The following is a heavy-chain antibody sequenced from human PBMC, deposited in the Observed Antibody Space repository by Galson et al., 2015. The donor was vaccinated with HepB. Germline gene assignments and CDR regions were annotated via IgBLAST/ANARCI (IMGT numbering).Heavy chain of an antibody. CDR1: GFTFSTYS. CDR3: AREDFRTVTTDDY. CDR2: ISSSSGYI. J-gene: IGHJ4*02. V-gene: IGHV3-21*01. Sequence: LRLSCAASGFTFSTYSMTWVRQAPGKALEWVSSISSSSGYINYADSVKGRFTISRDNAKNSLHLQMNSLRVEDTAVYYCAREDFRTVTTDDYWGQGTLVTVSS. D-gene: IGHD4-11*01.